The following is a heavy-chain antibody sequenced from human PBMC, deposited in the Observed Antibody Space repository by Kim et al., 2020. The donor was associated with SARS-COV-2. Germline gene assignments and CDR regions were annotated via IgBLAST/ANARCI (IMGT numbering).Heavy chain of an antibody. CDR3: ARGGYYDSSGYYQGYYGMDV. D-gene: IGHD3-22*01. CDR1: GFTFSSYD. CDR2: IGTAGDP. J-gene: IGHJ6*02. Sequence: GGSLRLSCAASGFTFSSYDMHWVRQATGKGLEWVSAIGTAGDPYYPGSVKGRFTISRENAKNSLYLQMNSLRAGDTAVYYCARGGYYDSSGYYQGYYGMDVWGQGTTVTVSS. V-gene: IGHV3-13*05.